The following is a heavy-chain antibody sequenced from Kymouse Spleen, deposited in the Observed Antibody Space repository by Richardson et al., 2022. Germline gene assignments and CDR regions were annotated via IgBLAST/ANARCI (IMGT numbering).Heavy chain of an antibody. CDR1: GGSFSGYY. CDR2: INHSGST. CDR3: ARWGYYGSGSYSLDYYYGMDV. V-gene: IGHV4-34*01. Sequence: QVQLQQWGAGLLKPSETLSLTCAVYGGSFSGYYWSWIRQPPGKGLEWIGEINHSGSTNYNPSLKSRVTISVDTSKNQFSLKLSSVTAADTAVYYCARWGYYGSGSYSLDYYYGMDVWGQGTTVTVSS. D-gene: IGHD3-10*01. J-gene: IGHJ6*02.